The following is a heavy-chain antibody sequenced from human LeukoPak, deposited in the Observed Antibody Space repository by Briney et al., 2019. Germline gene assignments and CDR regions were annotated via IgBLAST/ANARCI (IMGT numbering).Heavy chain of an antibody. CDR3: AKHLLIYVYYFDY. D-gene: IGHD2-15*01. J-gene: IGHJ4*02. V-gene: IGHV3-23*01. CDR1: GFTLSSYA. CDR2: ISGSGGST. Sequence: GGSLRLSCAASGFTLSSYAMSWVRQAPGKGLEWVSAISGSGGSTYYADSVKGRFTISRDNSKNTLYLQMNSLRAEDTAVYYCAKHLLIYVYYFDYWGQGTLVTVSS.